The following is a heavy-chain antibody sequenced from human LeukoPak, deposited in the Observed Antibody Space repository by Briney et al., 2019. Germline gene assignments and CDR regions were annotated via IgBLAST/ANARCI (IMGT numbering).Heavy chain of an antibody. Sequence: PGGSLRLSCAASGFTFSSYEMNWVRQAPGKGLEWVSYISSSGSSIYYADSVKGRFTISRDNAKNSLYLQMNSLRAEDTAVYYCARSPHYFYGMDVWGQGTTVTVSS. CDR2: ISSSGSSI. J-gene: IGHJ6*02. CDR3: ARSPHYFYGMDV. V-gene: IGHV3-48*03. CDR1: GFTFSSYE.